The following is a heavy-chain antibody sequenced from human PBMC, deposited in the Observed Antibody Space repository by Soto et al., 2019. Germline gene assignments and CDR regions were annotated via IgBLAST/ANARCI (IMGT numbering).Heavy chain of an antibody. CDR2: IYSDGYT. CDR1: GFNVSISY. CDR3: AKVLFLEWFYYYYGMDV. D-gene: IGHD3-3*01. V-gene: IGHV3-66*01. Sequence: PGGSLRLSCAASGFNVSISYMSWVRQVPGKGLEWVSIIYSDGYTYYAASVKGRFTISRDNFKNTLYLQMNSLRAEDTAVYYCAKVLFLEWFYYYYGMDVWGQGTTVTVSS. J-gene: IGHJ6*02.